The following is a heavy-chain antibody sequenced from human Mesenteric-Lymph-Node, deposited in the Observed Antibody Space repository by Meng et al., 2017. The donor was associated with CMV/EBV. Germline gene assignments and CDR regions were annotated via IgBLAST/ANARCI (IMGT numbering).Heavy chain of an antibody. CDR3: ARGGWFDP. CDR1: GGSFSGYY. CDR2: INHSGST. J-gene: IGHJ5*02. V-gene: IGHV4-34*01. Sequence: LSLPCAVFGGSFSGYYWSWTRPPPGKGLAWIGEINHSGSTNYNPSLKSRVTISVDTSKNQFSLKLSSVTAADTAVYYCARGGWFDPWGQGTLVTVSS.